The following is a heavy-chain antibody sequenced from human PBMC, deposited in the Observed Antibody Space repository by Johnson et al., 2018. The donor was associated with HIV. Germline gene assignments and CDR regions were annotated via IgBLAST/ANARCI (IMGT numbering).Heavy chain of an antibody. CDR2: ISYDGSNK. D-gene: IGHD1-26*01. CDR3: ARDLSEGELGHAFDI. V-gene: IGHV3-30*14. CDR1: GFTFSSYA. Sequence: QVYLVESGGGVVQPGRSLRLSCAASGFTFSSYAMHWVRQAPGKGLEWVAVISYDGSNKYYADSVKGRFTISRDNSKNTLYLQMNSLRAEDTAVYYCARDLSEGELGHAFDIWGQGTMVTVSS. J-gene: IGHJ3*02.